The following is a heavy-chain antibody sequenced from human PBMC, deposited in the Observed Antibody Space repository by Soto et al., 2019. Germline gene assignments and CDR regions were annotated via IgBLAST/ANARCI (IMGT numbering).Heavy chain of an antibody. D-gene: IGHD6-25*01. CDR2: INPNSGGT. CDR3: ARAPGFYDAFAI. CDR1: GYTFTGYY. J-gene: IGHJ3*02. V-gene: IGHV1-2*02. Sequence: ASVKVSCKASGYTFTGYYMHWVRQAPGQGLEWMGWINPNSGGTNYAQKFQGRVTMTRDTSISTAYMELSRLRSDDTAVYYCARAPGFYDAFAIWGQGTMVTVSS.